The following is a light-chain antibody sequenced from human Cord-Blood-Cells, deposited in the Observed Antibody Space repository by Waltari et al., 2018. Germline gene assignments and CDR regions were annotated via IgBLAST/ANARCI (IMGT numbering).Light chain of an antibody. J-gene: IGKJ2*03. CDR3: QQSYSTPYS. CDR2: AAS. CDR1: QSISSY. Sequence: QQTQHPPSPLASVADNVIITCRASQSISSYLNWYQQKPGKAPKLLIYAASSLQSGVPSRFSGSGSGTDFTLTISSLQPEDFATYYCQQSYSTPYSFGQGTKLEIK. V-gene: IGKV1-39*01.